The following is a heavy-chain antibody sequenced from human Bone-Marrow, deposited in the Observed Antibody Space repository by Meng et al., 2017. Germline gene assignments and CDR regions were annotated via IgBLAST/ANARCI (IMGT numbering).Heavy chain of an antibody. CDR3: ARVGYNHYYGSGSYPYYFDY. D-gene: IGHD3-10*01. Sequence: ASVKVSCKASGYTFTGYYMLWVRQAPGQGLEWMGWISAYNGNTNYAQKLQGRVTMTTDTSTSTAYMELRSLRSDDTAVYYCARVGYNHYYGSGSYPYYFDYWGQGTLVTVSS. CDR2: ISAYNGNT. CDR1: GYTFTGYY. V-gene: IGHV1-18*04. J-gene: IGHJ4*02.